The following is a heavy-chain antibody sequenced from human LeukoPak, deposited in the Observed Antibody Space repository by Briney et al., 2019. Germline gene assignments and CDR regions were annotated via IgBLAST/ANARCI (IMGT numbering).Heavy chain of an antibody. CDR3: ANGGGVVVPAAMNWFDP. D-gene: IGHD2-2*01. J-gene: IGHJ5*02. V-gene: IGHV3-23*01. CDR2: ISGSGGST. Sequence: GGSLRLSCAASGFTFSSYAMSWFRQAPGKGLEWVSAISGSGGSTYYADSVKGRFTISRDNSKNTLYLQMNSLRAEDTAVYYCANGGGVVVPAAMNWFDPWGQGTLVTVSS. CDR1: GFTFSSYA.